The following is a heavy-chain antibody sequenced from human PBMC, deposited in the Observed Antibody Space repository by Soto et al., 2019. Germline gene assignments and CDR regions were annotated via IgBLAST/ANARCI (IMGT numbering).Heavy chain of an antibody. J-gene: IGHJ5*02. D-gene: IGHD6-13*01. CDR2: IWYDGSNK. CDR1: GFTFSSYG. V-gene: IGHV3-33*01. Sequence: QVQLVESGGGVVQPGRSLRLSCAASGFTFSSYGMHWVRQAPGKGLEWVAVIWYDGSNKYYADSVKGRFTISRDNSKNPLYLKMKSLRAEDTSVYYCARDGGLIAAAGPYSSPWGQGTLVTVSS. CDR3: ARDGGLIAAAGPYSSP.